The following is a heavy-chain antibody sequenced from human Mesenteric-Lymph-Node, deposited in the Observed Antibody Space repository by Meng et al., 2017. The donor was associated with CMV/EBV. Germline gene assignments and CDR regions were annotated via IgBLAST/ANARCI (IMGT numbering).Heavy chain of an antibody. J-gene: IGHJ4*02. CDR3: AKEDDHWGNFDS. D-gene: IGHD7-27*01. Sequence: GGSLRLSCAASGFIVSSNYMSWVRQAPGKGLEWVSIIYSGGSTSYADSVKGRFTISRDNFKNTVYLQMNRLRVEDTAIYYCAKEDDHWGNFDSWGQGTLVTVSS. CDR1: GFIVSSNY. V-gene: IGHV3-53*01. CDR2: IYSGGST.